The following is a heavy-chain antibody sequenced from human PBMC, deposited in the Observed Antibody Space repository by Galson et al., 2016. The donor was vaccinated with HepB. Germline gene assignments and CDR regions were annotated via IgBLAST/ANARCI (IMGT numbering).Heavy chain of an antibody. CDR3: TTVGRDGHGWFNAFAI. Sequence: SVKVSCKVSGYALTELSIHWVRQGPGKGLEWMGGFDPEDGETIYTQKFQGRVTVTEDKSTDTAYMELRSLRSEDTAVYFCTTVGRDGHGWFNAFAIWGQGTMVTVSS. J-gene: IGHJ3*02. CDR2: FDPEDGET. D-gene: IGHD6-19*01. V-gene: IGHV1-24*01. CDR1: GYALTELS.